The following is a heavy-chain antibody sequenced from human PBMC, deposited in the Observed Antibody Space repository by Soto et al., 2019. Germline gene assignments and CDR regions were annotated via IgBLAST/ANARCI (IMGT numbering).Heavy chain of an antibody. CDR3: ARGAYFDY. J-gene: IGHJ4*02. D-gene: IGHD1-26*01. Sequence: GGSLRLCCAASGFTFSSYAMHWVRQAPGKGLEWVAVISYDGSNKYYADSVKGRFTISRDNSKNTLYLQMNSLRAEDTAVYYCARGAYFDYWGQGTLVTVSS. CDR1: GFTFSSYA. CDR2: ISYDGSNK. V-gene: IGHV3-30-3*01.